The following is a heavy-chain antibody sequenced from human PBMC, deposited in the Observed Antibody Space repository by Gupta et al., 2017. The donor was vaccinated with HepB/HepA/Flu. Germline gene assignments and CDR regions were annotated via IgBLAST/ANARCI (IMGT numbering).Heavy chain of an antibody. Sequence: QVQLQESGPGLVKSSETLSLTCTVSGDSIGNYYWNWIRQPPGKGLEWIGDIHYSGTSNRNPSLKSRVTISMDTSKNQFSLKLDSVTAADTAMYYCARRGVMGTVTSEPQAWLDPWGQGTLVTVSS. J-gene: IGHJ5*02. CDR1: GDSIGNYY. CDR2: IHYSGTS. D-gene: IGHD4-11*01. CDR3: ARRGVMGTVTSEPQAWLDP. V-gene: IGHV4-59*08.